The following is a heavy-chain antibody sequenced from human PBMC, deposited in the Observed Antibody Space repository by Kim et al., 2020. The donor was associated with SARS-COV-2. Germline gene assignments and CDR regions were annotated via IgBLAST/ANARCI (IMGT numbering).Heavy chain of an antibody. CDR3: ARNNAMDV. Sequence: GGSMRLSCAASGFSFNNHWMTWVRQAPGRGPEWVANINQHGSEKYYVASVGGRFTISRDDAKNSLYLQMNSLRAEDTATYYCARNNAMDVWGQGTTVTVSS. J-gene: IGHJ6*02. CDR1: GFSFNNHW. V-gene: IGHV3-7*03. CDR2: INQHGSEK.